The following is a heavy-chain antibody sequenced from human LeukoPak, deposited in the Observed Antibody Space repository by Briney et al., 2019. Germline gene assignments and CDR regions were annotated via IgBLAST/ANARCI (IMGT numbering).Heavy chain of an antibody. V-gene: IGHV4-61*01. Sequence: SETLSLTCTVSGGSVSSGNYYWSWIRQPPGTGLDWIGYIYYSGSTNYNPSLESRVTISVDTSKNQFSLRLSSVTAADTAVYYCARDPSGYFNYWGQGTLATVSS. CDR3: ARDPSGYFNY. J-gene: IGHJ4*02. D-gene: IGHD3-22*01. CDR2: IYYSGST. CDR1: GGSVSSGNYY.